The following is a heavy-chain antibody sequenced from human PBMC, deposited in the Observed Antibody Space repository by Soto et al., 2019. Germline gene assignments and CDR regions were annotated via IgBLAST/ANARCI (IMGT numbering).Heavy chain of an antibody. J-gene: IGHJ4*02. CDR3: ARGWGYDSNDYYYAY. V-gene: IGHV1-69*01. CDR1: GGTFSRHA. CDR2: IIPIFGTA. D-gene: IGHD3-22*01. Sequence: QVQMVHSGSEVRKPGSSVKVSCKASGGTFSRHAISWVRQAPGQELEWMGGIIPIFGTANHAQKFQGSVTIIADESTSTVYMALSSLRSEDTAMYYCARGWGYDSNDYYYAYWGQGTLVIVS.